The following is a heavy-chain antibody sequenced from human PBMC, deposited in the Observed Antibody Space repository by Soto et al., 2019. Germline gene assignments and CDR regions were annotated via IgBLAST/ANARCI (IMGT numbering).Heavy chain of an antibody. CDR1: GFTFSSFH. Sequence: GGSLRLSCAASGFTFSSFHMNWVRQAPGRGLEWVAYITSSSDTIYYSDSVKGRFTISRDNGKNSLFLQMNSLRDEDTAVYYCARVVVVIPPGYYYAMDVWGQGSTVTVSS. V-gene: IGHV3-48*02. D-gene: IGHD3-22*01. CDR3: ARVVVVIPPGYYYAMDV. CDR2: ITSSSDTI. J-gene: IGHJ6*02.